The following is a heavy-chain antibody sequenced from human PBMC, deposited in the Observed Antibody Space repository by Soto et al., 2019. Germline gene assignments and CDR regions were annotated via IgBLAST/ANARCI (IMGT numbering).Heavy chain of an antibody. Sequence: EVPLVESGEGLVQPGGSLRLSCVASGFTFSSYSMNWVRQAPGKGLEWVSYISSSGSTIYYADSVKGRYTISRDNAKNSLYLQMNSLTAEDTAVYYCARGGVGATIGYWGQGTLVTVSS. V-gene: IGHV3-48*01. CDR3: ARGGVGATIGY. D-gene: IGHD1-26*01. CDR1: GFTFSSYS. CDR2: ISSSGSTI. J-gene: IGHJ4*02.